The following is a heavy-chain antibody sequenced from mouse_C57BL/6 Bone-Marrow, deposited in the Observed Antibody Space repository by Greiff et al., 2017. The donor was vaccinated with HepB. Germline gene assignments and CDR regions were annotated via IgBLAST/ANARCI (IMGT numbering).Heavy chain of an antibody. CDR3: AREDLLWLRRFAY. V-gene: IGHV1-81*01. Sequence: VKLQESGAELARPGASVKLSCKASGYTFTSYGISWVKQRTGQGLEWIGEIYPRSGNTYYNEKFKGKATLTADKSSSTAYMELRSLTSEDSAVYFCAREDLLWLRRFAYWGQGTLVTVSA. CDR2: IYPRSGNT. CDR1: GYTFTSYG. D-gene: IGHD2-2*01. J-gene: IGHJ3*01.